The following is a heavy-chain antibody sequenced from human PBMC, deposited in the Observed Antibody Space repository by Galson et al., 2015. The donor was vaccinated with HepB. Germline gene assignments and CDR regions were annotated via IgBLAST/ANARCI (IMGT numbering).Heavy chain of an antibody. CDR3: VREHNSGWYLDH. J-gene: IGHJ4*02. CDR2: IWRAGTIT. CDR1: GFIFSNYG. V-gene: IGHV3-33*01. Sequence: SLRLSCAASGFIFSNYGMHWVRQAPGEGLEWVALIWRAGTITYYSDSVKGRFTISRDNSKNILYLQMNSLRAEDTAVYYCVREHNSGWYLDHWGQGTVVTVSS. D-gene: IGHD6-19*01.